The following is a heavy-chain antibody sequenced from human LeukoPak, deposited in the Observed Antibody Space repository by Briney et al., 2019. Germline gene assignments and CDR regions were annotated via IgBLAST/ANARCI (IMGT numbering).Heavy chain of an antibody. V-gene: IGHV4-39*07. J-gene: IGHJ4*02. Sequence: SETLSLTCTVSGGSISNYYWGWIRQPPGEGLEWIGSIYYSGNTYYNPSLKSRVTISVETSKNQFSLKLNSVTAADTAVYYCARDGRFPPEVLPRYFDYWGQGTLVTVSS. CDR1: GGSISNYY. CDR3: ARDGRFPPEVLPRYFDY. CDR2: IYYSGNT. D-gene: IGHD1-26*01.